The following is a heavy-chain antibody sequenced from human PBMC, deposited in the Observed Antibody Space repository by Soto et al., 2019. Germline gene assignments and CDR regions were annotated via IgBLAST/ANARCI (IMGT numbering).Heavy chain of an antibody. D-gene: IGHD4-17*01. V-gene: IGHV2-5*02. CDR2: IYWDDSK. Sequence: QITLKESGPTLVKPTQTLTLTCTFSGFSLSTNGVGVGWIRQPPGKALEWLALIYWDDSKEYSPSLKSRLTITKETSRNQVVLTRTDIDPVDTGTYYCAKKGGGDYILGYGGQGTLVTVSS. CDR3: AKKGGGDYILGY. J-gene: IGHJ4*02. CDR1: GFSLSTNGVG.